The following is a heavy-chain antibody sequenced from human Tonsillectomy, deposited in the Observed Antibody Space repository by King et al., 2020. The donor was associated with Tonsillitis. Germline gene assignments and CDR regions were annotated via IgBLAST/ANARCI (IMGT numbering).Heavy chain of an antibody. J-gene: IGHJ6*02. CDR1: GFTFSSYP. Sequence: VQLVESGGGVVQPGRSLRLSCAGSGFTFSSYPMHWVRQAPGKGLEWLALISSDGSNKDYADSVKGQFTISRDNSKNTVYLQMNSLRPEDTAVYYCARVANSYYYSYGLDVWGQGTTVTVSS. V-gene: IGHV3-30*04. CDR3: ARVANSYYYSYGLDV. D-gene: IGHD1-1*01. CDR2: ISSDGSNK.